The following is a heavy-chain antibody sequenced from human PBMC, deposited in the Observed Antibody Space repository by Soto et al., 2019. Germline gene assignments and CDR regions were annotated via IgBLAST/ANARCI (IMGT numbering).Heavy chain of an antibody. CDR1: GGTFSSYA. J-gene: IGHJ6*02. V-gene: IGHV1-69*13. D-gene: IGHD2-15*01. CDR3: ARPTWGYCSGGSCYSGSYYYGMDV. CDR2: IIPIFGTA. Sequence: VASVKVSCKASGGTFSSYAISWVRQAPGQGREWMGGIIPIFGTANYAQKFQGRVTITADESTSTAYMELSSLRSEDTAVYYCARPTWGYCSGGSCYSGSYYYGMDVWGQGXTVTVSS.